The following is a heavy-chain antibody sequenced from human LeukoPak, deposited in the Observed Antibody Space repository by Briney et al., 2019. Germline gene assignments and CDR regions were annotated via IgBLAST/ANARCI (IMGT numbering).Heavy chain of an antibody. CDR1: GFTFSSYA. J-gene: IGHJ4*02. Sequence: PGGSLRLSCAASGFTFSSYAMSWVRQAPGKGLEWVSAISGSGGSTYYADSVKGRFTISRDSSENTVYLQMNNLRVGDTAVYHCAKAYGSGTSYVPFDYWGQGTLVTVSS. D-gene: IGHD3-10*01. CDR3: AKAYGSGTSYVPFDY. V-gene: IGHV3-23*01. CDR2: ISGSGGST.